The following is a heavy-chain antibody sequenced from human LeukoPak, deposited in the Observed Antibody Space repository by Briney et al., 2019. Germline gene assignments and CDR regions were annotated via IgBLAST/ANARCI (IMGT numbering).Heavy chain of an antibody. V-gene: IGHV3-53*01. CDR1: GFTVSSNY. CDR3: ATHPGDTSYGFDY. D-gene: IGHD5-18*01. Sequence: GGSLRLSCAASGFTVSSNYMSWVRQAPGKGLEWVSVIYSGGSTYYSDSVKGRFTISRDNSKNTLYLQMNSLRAEDTDVYYCATHPGDTSYGFDYWGQGTLVTVSS. J-gene: IGHJ4*02. CDR2: IYSGGST.